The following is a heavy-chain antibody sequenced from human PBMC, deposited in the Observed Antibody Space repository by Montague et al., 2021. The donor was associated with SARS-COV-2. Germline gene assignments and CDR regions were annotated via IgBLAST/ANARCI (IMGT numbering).Heavy chain of an antibody. CDR3: ARARRGSGSGSYFDILVNWLDP. D-gene: IGHD3-10*01. CDR2: IYYSGST. V-gene: IGHV4-31*03. J-gene: IGHJ5*02. CDR1: GGSISSGGYY. Sequence: TLSLTCTVSGGSISSGGYYWSWIRQHPGKGLEWIGYIYYSGSTYYNPSLKSRVTISVDTSKNQFSLKLSSVTAADTAAYYCARARRGSGSGSYFDILVNWLDPWGQGTLVTVSS.